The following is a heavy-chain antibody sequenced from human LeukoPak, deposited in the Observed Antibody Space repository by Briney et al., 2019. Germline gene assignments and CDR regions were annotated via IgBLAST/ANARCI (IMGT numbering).Heavy chain of an antibody. D-gene: IGHD3-22*01. CDR2: IYPGDSDT. CDR1: GYSFTSYW. CDR3: ARDIGDGEVVAPGAFDI. Sequence: GESLKISCKGSGYSFTSYWIGWVRQMPGKGLEWMGIIYPGDSDTRYSPSFQGQVTISADKSISTAYLQWSNLKASDTAMYYCARDIGDGEVVAPGAFDIWGQGTMVTVSS. J-gene: IGHJ3*02. V-gene: IGHV5-51*01.